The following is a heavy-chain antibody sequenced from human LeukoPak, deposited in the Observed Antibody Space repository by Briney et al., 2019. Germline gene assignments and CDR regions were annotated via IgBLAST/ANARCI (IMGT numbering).Heavy chain of an antibody. CDR2: IYYSGTT. D-gene: IGHD5-12*01. J-gene: IGHJ4*02. CDR1: GASIGSYY. CDR3: ARDGYSGYGPNIYFDY. Sequence: SETLTLTCTVSGASIGSYYWNWIRQPPGKGLQWIGYIYYSGTTNYNPSLKSRVTISIDTSKNQFSLELSSVTAAVTAVHYCARDGYSGYGPNIYFDYWGQGTLVTVSS. V-gene: IGHV4-59*01.